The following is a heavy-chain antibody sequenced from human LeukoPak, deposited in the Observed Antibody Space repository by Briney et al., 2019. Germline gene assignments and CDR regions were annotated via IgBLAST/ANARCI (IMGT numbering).Heavy chain of an antibody. Sequence: GGSLRLSCAASGFLFKTFGMNWVRQSPGKGLEWVALIRYDGNNEYYADSVKGRFTISRDNSKNTLYLQMNSLRAEDTAVYYCAKDHAYCSSTSCPSDYWGQGTLVTVSS. CDR3: AKDHAYCSSTSCPSDY. D-gene: IGHD2-2*01. V-gene: IGHV3-30*02. CDR2: IRYDGNNE. J-gene: IGHJ4*02. CDR1: GFLFKTFG.